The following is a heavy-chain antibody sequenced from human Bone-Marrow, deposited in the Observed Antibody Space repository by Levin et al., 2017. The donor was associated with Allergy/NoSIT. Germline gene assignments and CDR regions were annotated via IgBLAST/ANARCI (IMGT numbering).Heavy chain of an antibody. CDR2: ISSSSSTI. V-gene: IGHV3-48*01. CDR3: ARDSSTSCYASSWFDP. Sequence: GGSLRLSCAASGFTFSSYSMNWVRQAPGKGLEWVSYISSSSSTIYYADSVKGRFTISRDNAKNSLYLQMNSLRAEDTAVYYCARDSSTSCYASSWFDPWGQGTLVTVSS. CDR1: GFTFSSYS. J-gene: IGHJ5*02. D-gene: IGHD2-2*01.